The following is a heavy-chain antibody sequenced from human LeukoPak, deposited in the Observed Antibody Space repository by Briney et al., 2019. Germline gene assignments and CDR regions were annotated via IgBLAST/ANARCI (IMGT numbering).Heavy chain of an antibody. Sequence: WGSLRLSCAASGFTFSSYNINWVRQAPGKGLEWVSSITSSSSYIYYADSVKGRFTISRDNAKNSLYLQIDSLRAEDTAVYYCARDPYSGGYGDYYYYYMDVWGKGTTVTISS. J-gene: IGHJ6*03. CDR1: GFTFSSYN. CDR2: ITSSSSYI. D-gene: IGHD1-26*01. CDR3: ARDPYSGGYGDYYYYYMDV. V-gene: IGHV3-21*01.